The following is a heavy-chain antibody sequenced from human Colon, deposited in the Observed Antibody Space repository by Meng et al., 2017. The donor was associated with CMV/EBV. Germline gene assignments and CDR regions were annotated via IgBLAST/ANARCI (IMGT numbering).Heavy chain of an antibody. V-gene: IGHV4-34*01. CDR2: NNEARRI. J-gene: IGHJ5*02. D-gene: IGHD3-10*01. CDR3: VRGNRVILPDHFRGP. CDR1: NGCRSGYY. Sequence: YNGCRSGYYWTWIREATGKGLERSGDNNEARRINYDPSFVDRVKISIDMSKNQFSLGLTAVHDADTALYSCVRGNRVILPDHFRGPWGQGTLVTVSS.